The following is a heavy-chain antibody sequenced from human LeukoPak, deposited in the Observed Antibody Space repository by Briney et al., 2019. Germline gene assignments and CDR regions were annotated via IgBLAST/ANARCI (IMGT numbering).Heavy chain of an antibody. Sequence: GGSLRLSCAASGFTFSSYSMNWVRQAPGKGLEWVSSISSSSSYIYYADSVKGRFTISRDNAKNSLYLQMNSLRAEDTAVYYCARMVGFYYYYMDVWGKGTTVTISS. CDR2: ISSSSSYI. CDR3: ARMVGFYYYYMDV. CDR1: GFTFSSYS. V-gene: IGHV3-21*01. J-gene: IGHJ6*03. D-gene: IGHD3-10*02.